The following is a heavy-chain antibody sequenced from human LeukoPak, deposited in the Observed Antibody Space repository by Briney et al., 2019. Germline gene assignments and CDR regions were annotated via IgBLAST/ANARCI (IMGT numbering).Heavy chain of an antibody. CDR2: TSGSGVNS. CDR1: GFTLRSYD. J-gene: IGHJ4*02. CDR3: AKEYSGYDFDY. Sequence: PGGSLRLSCAASGFTLRSYDMSWVRQAPGKGLEWVAATSGSGVNSYYADSVRGRFTISRDNSQNTLYLQMDSLRVEDTALYYCAKEYSGYDFDYWGQGTLVTVSS. V-gene: IGHV3-23*01. D-gene: IGHD5-12*01.